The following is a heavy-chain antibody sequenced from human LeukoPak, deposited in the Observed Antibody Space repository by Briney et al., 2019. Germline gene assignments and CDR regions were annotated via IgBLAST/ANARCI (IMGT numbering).Heavy chain of an antibody. CDR2: IYYSGST. V-gene: IGHV4-31*03. Sequence: PSQTLSLTCTVSGGSISSGGYYWSWLRQHPGKGLEWIGYIYYSGSTYYNPSLKSRVTISVDTSKNQFSLKLSSVTAADTAVYYCARWRTAAGTFHYFDYWGQGTLVTVSS. J-gene: IGHJ4*02. CDR3: ARWRTAAGTFHYFDY. D-gene: IGHD6-13*01. CDR1: GGSISSGGYY.